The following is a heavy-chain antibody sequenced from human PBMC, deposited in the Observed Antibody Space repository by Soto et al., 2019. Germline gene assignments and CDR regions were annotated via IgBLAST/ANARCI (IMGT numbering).Heavy chain of an antibody. Sequence: QVQLVQSGAEVKKPGSSVKLSCKASGYNFIAYYIYWVRQAPVQGPEWMGMINPSSGATNYAQKFQGRVTVTRDTSTSTAYLELSSLRSEDAAVYYCAKYCGGDCRHFDAWGQGTLVTVSS. CDR2: INPSSGAT. V-gene: IGHV1-46*01. J-gene: IGHJ4*01. CDR3: AKYCGGDCRHFDA. CDR1: GYNFIAYY. D-gene: IGHD2-21*02.